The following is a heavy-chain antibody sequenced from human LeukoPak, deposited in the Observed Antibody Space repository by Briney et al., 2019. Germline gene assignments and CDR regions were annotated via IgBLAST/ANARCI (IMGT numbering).Heavy chain of an antibody. D-gene: IGHD3-10*01. CDR2: ISGSGRTI. V-gene: IGHV3-48*02. CDR3: ARDRAWASDI. CDR1: GFPFSSYN. Sequence: GGSLRLSCPAPGFPFSSYNMNWVGQAPGKGLEWVSYISGSGRTIDYADSVRGRFTISRDNAKDSLYLQMNSLRDEDTAVYYCARDRAWASDIWGQGTMVTVSS. J-gene: IGHJ3*02.